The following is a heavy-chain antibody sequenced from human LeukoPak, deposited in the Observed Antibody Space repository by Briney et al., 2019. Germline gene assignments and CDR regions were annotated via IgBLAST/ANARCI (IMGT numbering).Heavy chain of an antibody. J-gene: IGHJ3*02. D-gene: IGHD4-17*01. CDR2: IKQDGSEK. Sequence: GGSLRLSCAASGFTFSSYSMNWVRQAPGKGLEWVANIKQDGSEKYYADSVKGRFTISRDNVKNSLYLQMNSLSAEDTAVYYCARFDYGDYDDAFDIWGQGTMVTVSS. CDR1: GFTFSSYS. CDR3: ARFDYGDYDDAFDI. V-gene: IGHV3-7*01.